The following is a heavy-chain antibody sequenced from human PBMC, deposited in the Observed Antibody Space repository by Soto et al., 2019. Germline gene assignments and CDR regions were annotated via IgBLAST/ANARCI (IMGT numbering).Heavy chain of an antibody. D-gene: IGHD4-4*01. Sequence: VESLTNSCKVSGYTLTSYGIGWVLQKPGKGLECMGKIDPSDSRTTYSPSFQGHVTISFDKSISTAYLQWSSLKASDTAMYYCARVGHDYSNSDMDVWGQGTTVTVSS. V-gene: IGHV5-10-1*01. CDR3: ARVGHDYSNSDMDV. CDR2: IDPSDSRT. J-gene: IGHJ6*01. CDR1: GYTLTSYG.